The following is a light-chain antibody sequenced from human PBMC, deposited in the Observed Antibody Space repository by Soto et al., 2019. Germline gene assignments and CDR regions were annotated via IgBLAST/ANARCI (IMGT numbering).Light chain of an antibody. Sequence: EIVMTQSPATLSVSPGEGATVSCRASQSVSSHLAWYQHKPGQAPRLLIHGASTRAPGFPARFSGSGSGTDFTLTISSLQSEDFAVYYCQQYDNWPWTSGQGTKVDIK. CDR2: GAS. V-gene: IGKV3-15*01. CDR1: QSVSSH. J-gene: IGKJ1*01. CDR3: QQYDNWPWT.